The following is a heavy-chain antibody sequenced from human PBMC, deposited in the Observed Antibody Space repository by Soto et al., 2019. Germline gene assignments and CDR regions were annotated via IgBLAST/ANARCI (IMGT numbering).Heavy chain of an antibody. CDR3: AGTGVTIFGVTYFDY. CDR1: GGSISSGGYY. Sequence: TSETLSLTCTFSGGSISSGGYYWSWIRQHPGKGLEWIGYIYYSGSTYYNPSLKSRVTISVDTSKNQFSLKLSSVTAADTAVYYCAGTGVTIFGVTYFDYWGQGTLVTVSS. J-gene: IGHJ4*02. V-gene: IGHV4-31*03. CDR2: IYYSGST. D-gene: IGHD3-3*01.